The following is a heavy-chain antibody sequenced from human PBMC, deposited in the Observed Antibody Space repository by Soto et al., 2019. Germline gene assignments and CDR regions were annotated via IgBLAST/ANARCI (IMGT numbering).Heavy chain of an antibody. V-gene: IGHV3-48*02. CDR3: AREGWPLLQTGMDV. CDR1: GFTFRSYS. D-gene: IGHD2-15*01. CDR2: ISSSNRTI. J-gene: IGHJ6*02. Sequence: EVQLVESGGGLKQPGGSLRLSCAASGFTFRSYSMNWVRQAQGQGLEWVSYISSSNRTINYADSVKGRFIISRDNAKNSLYLPMHSLRDEDTAVYYCAREGWPLLQTGMDVWGQGTTVTVSS.